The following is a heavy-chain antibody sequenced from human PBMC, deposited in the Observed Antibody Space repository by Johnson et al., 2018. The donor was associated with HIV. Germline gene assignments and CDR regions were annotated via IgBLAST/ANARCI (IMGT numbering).Heavy chain of an antibody. J-gene: IGHJ3*02. Sequence: VQLVESGGVVVQPGGSLRLSCAASGFTFDDYTMHWVRQAPGKGLEWVSLISWDGGSTYYADSVKGRFTISRANSKNSLYLQMNSLRTEDTALYYCAKDGAVDAFDIWCQGTMVTVSS. CDR2: ISWDGGST. D-gene: IGHD1-26*01. V-gene: IGHV3-43*01. CDR3: AKDGAVDAFDI. CDR1: GFTFDDYT.